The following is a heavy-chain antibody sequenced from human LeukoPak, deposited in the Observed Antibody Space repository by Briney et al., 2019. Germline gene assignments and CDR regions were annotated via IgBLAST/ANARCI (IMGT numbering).Heavy chain of an antibody. J-gene: IGHJ4*02. Sequence: SETLSLTCTVSGGSISSSSYYWGWIRQPPGKGLEWIGSIYYSGSTYYNPSLKSRDTISVDTSKNQFSLKLSSVTAADTAVYYCARRRALRDGYCFDYWGQGTLVTVSS. V-gene: IGHV4-39*01. CDR1: GGSISSSSYY. CDR2: IYYSGST. D-gene: IGHD5-24*01. CDR3: ARRRALRDGYCFDY.